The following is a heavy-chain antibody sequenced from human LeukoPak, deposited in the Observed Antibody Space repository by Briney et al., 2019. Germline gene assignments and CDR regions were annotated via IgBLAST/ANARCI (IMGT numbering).Heavy chain of an antibody. Sequence: GGSLRLSCVGSGFNLNDYYMAWIHQTPGKGLQRVSYMRRGSDYKAYEDSVKGRFTISRDNGKNSLYLQMNSLTAEDTAVYYCARDAYYDSSGSYYYYGMDVWGQGTTVTVSS. V-gene: IGHV3-11*05. J-gene: IGHJ6*02. D-gene: IGHD3-22*01. CDR2: MRRGSDYK. CDR1: GFNLNDYY. CDR3: ARDAYYDSSGSYYYYGMDV.